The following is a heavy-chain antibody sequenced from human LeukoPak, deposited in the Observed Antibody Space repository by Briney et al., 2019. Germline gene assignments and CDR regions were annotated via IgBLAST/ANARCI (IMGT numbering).Heavy chain of an antibody. CDR2: INPNSGGT. CDR1: GYSFTGYY. CDR3: AGLSGYDPYYFDY. Sequence: ASMKVSCKASGYSFTGYYMHWVRQAPGQGLEWMGCINPNSGGTDYAQKFQGRVTMTRDRSISTAYMELSRLTSDDTAVYYCAGLSGYDPYYFDYWGQGTLVAVSS. J-gene: IGHJ4*02. D-gene: IGHD5-12*01. V-gene: IGHV1-2*02.